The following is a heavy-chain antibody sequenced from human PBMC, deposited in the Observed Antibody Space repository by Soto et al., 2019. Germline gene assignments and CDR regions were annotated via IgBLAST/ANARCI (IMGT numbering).Heavy chain of an antibody. CDR2: ISYDGTNK. J-gene: IGHJ4*02. V-gene: IGHV3-30*03. CDR3: ARGTPYSSGWYYFDF. CDR1: GFTFTTYG. D-gene: IGHD6-19*01. Sequence: GGSLRLSCAASGFTFTTYGMHWVRQAPGKGLEWVAVISYDGTNKFYEDSVDGRFTISRDNSKNMLFLQMNSLRTEDTAVYYCARGTPYSSGWYYFDFWGQGTLVTVSS.